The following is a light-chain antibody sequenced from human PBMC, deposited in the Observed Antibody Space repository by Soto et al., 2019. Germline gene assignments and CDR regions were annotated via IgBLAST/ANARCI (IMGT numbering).Light chain of an antibody. CDR2: GAS. V-gene: IGKV3-15*01. CDR3: QQYNNWPRT. CDR1: QSVTNN. Sequence: EIVMTQSPDTLSVSPGERATISCRASQSVTNNLAWYQQKPGQAPRLLIYGASTMNIAIPARFSGSGSGTDFTLTISSLQSEDFAVYYCQQYNNWPRTFGQGTKVEIK. J-gene: IGKJ1*01.